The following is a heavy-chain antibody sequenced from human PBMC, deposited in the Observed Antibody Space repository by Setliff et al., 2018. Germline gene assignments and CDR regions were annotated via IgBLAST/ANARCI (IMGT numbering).Heavy chain of an antibody. V-gene: IGHV1-2*02. CDR3: ARGRVLATTGADLGDY. CDR1: GYTFISYA. D-gene: IGHD6-19*01. J-gene: IGHJ4*02. Sequence: ASVKVSCKASGYTFISYALQWVRQAPGQGLEWMGWINSKGGGTSYAQNFQGRFTMTRETSITTVYMELSSLISDDTAVYYCARGRVLATTGADLGDYWGQGTLVTVSS. CDR2: INSKGGGT.